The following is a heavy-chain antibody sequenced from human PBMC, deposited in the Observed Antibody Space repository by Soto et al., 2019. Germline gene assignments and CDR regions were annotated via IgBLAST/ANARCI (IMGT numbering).Heavy chain of an antibody. V-gene: IGHV1-8*01. J-gene: IGHJ6*02. Sequence: QVQLVQSGAEVKKPGASVKVSCKASGYTFTSYDINWVRQATGQGLEWMGSMNPNSGNTGSAQKFQGRVTMTRNTSIYTAYMALTSLRSEDTAVYYCASDILSGLYYYGLDVWGQGTTVTVSS. D-gene: IGHD3-9*01. CDR3: ASDILSGLYYYGLDV. CDR2: MNPNSGNT. CDR1: GYTFTSYD.